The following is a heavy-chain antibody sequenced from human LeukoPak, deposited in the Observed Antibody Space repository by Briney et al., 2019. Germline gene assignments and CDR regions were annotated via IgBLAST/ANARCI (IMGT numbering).Heavy chain of an antibody. J-gene: IGHJ4*02. V-gene: IGHV4-31*03. CDR2: VYYSGST. CDR3: ARAAYYYDSSGYYYFDY. D-gene: IGHD3-22*01. Sequence: SQTLSLTCTVSGSSISSGGYYWSWIRQHPGKGLEWIGYVYYSGSTYYNPSLKSRVTISVDTSKNQFSLKLSSVTAADTAVYYCARAAYYYDSSGYYYFDYWGQGTLVTVSS. CDR1: GSSISSGGYY.